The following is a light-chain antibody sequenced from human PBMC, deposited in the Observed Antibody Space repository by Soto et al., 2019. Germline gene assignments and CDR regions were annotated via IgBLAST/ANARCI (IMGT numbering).Light chain of an antibody. CDR3: SSYTSSSTVV. CDR2: EVS. CDR1: SSDVGGYNY. V-gene: IGLV2-14*01. Sequence: QSALTQPDSVSGSPGQSITISCTGTSSDVGGYNYVSRYQQHPGKAPKLRMYEVSNRPSGVSNRFSGSKSGNTASLTISGLLAEDEADYYFSSYTSSSTVVFGGGTKVTVI. J-gene: IGLJ2*01.